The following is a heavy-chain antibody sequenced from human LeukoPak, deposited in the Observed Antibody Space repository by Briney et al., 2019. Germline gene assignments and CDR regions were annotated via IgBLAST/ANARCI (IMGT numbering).Heavy chain of an antibody. CDR2: IWYDGSNK. D-gene: IGHD5-12*01. V-gene: IGHV3-33*08. J-gene: IGHJ6*02. Sequence: GGSLRLSCAASGFTVTTKSMAWVRQTPGEGLEWVAVIWYDGSNKYYADSVKGRFTISRDNSKNTLYLQMNSLRAEDTAVYYCARDRVATINYYGMDVWGQGTTVTVSS. CDR3: ARDRVATINYYGMDV. CDR1: GFTVTTKS.